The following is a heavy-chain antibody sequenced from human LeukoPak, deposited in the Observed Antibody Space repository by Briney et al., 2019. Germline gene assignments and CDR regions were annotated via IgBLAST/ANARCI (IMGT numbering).Heavy chain of an antibody. CDR2: ISSSGSTI. V-gene: IGHV3-48*03. J-gene: IGHJ4*02. CDR3: AREGRGDSVDY. Sequence: GGSLRLSCAASGFTFSSYEMNWVRQAPGKGLEWVSYISSSGSTIYHADSVKGRFTISRDNAKNSLYLQMNSLRAEDTAVYYCAREGRGDSVDYWGQGTLVTVSS. CDR1: GFTFSSYE. D-gene: IGHD4-17*01.